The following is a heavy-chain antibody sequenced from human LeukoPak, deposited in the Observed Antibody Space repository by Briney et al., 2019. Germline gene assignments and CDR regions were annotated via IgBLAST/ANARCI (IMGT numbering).Heavy chain of an antibody. V-gene: IGHV1-69*13. CDR1: GGTFSSYA. Sequence: ASVKVSCKASGGTFSSYAISWVRQAPGQGLEWMGGIIPIFGTANYAQKFQGRVTITADESTSTAYMELSSLRSEDTAVHYCARGTTSSLRYDSSGYTPSHPWGQGTLVTVSS. D-gene: IGHD3-22*01. J-gene: IGHJ5*02. CDR3: ARGTTSSLRYDSSGYTPSHP. CDR2: IIPIFGTA.